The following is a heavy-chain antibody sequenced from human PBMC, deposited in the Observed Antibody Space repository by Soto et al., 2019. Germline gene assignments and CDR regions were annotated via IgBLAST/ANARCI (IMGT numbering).Heavy chain of an antibody. V-gene: IGHV1-69*13. D-gene: IGHD5-18*01. CDR3: ARGSADTAMVQFDY. CDR2: IIPIFGTA. J-gene: IGHJ4*02. CDR1: GGTFSSYA. Sequence: GASVKVSCKASGGTFSSYAISWVRQAPRQGLEWMGGIIPIFGTANYAQKFQGRVTITADESTSTAYMELSSLRSEDTAVYYCARGSADTAMVQFDYWGQGTLVTVSS.